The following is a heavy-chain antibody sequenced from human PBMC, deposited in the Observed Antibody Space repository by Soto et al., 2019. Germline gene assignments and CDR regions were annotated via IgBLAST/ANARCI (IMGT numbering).Heavy chain of an antibody. J-gene: IGHJ6*02. V-gene: IGHV1-69*08. D-gene: IGHD2-2*01. Sequence: QVQLVQSGAEVKKPGSSVKVSCKASGGTFSRYSITWVRQAPGHGLEWIGRIIPIFGIASYAQKFKGRGTITADESTSSANMXXSSLRSDDTAVYYCAREDRDRETGLVPAAIDGMDVWGQGTTVTVSS. CDR1: GGTFSRYS. CDR2: IIPIFGIA. CDR3: AREDRDRETGLVPAAIDGMDV.